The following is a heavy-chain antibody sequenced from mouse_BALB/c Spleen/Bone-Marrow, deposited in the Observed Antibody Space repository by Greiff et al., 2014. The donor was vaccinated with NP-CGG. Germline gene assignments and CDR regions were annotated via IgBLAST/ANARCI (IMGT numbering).Heavy chain of an antibody. CDR2: IWGDGST. Sequence: QGQLKQSGPGLGAPSQSLSITCTVSGVSLNGYGVKWGRQPPGKGLGWLGMIWGDGSTDYNSVLKSRLSISKDNSKSQVFLKMNSLQTDDTARYYCAYGNYEGWFAYWGQGTLVTVSA. CDR3: AYGNYEGWFAY. D-gene: IGHD2-1*01. J-gene: IGHJ3*01. CDR1: GVSLNGYG. V-gene: IGHV2-6-7*01.